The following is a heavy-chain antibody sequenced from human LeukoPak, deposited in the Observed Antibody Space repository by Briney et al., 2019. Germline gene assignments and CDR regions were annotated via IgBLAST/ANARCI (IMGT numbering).Heavy chain of an antibody. CDR3: ARGANPGRYYWFDP. V-gene: IGHV3-21*01. Sequence: GGSLRLPCAASGFTFSSYSMNWVRQAPGKGLEWVSSISSSSSYIYYADSVKGRFTISRDNAKNSLYLQMNSLRAEDTAVYYCARGANPGRYYWFDPWGQGTLVTVSS. D-gene: IGHD1-26*01. J-gene: IGHJ5*02. CDR1: GFTFSSYS. CDR2: ISSSSSYI.